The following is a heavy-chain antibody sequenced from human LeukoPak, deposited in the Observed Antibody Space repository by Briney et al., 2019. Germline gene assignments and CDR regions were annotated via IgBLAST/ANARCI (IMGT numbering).Heavy chain of an antibody. CDR3: AKDGLYFDGSTHIYYFDS. D-gene: IGHD3-9*01. J-gene: IGHJ4*02. CDR1: GFSFGGYA. Sequence: GGSLRLSCAASGFSFGGYAMTWVSQAPGKGLEWVSTITYNGAATYYLDSVKARFTISRDNSRSTLYLQMDSLTAEDTALYYCAKDGLYFDGSTHIYYFDSWGQGTLVAVSS. V-gene: IGHV3-23*01. CDR2: ITYNGAAT.